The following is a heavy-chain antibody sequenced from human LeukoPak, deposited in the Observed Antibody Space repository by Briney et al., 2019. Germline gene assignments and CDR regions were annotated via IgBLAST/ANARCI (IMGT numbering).Heavy chain of an antibody. J-gene: IGHJ4*02. CDR2: IYYSGST. CDR1: GGSISSYY. CDR3: ARDRTGLDY. V-gene: IGHV4-59*01. Sequence: SETLSLTCTVSGGSISSYYWSWIRQPPGKGLEWIGYIYYSGSTNYNPSLKSRVTISVDTSKNQFSLKLSSVTAADTAVYYGARDRTGLDYWGQGTLVTVSS.